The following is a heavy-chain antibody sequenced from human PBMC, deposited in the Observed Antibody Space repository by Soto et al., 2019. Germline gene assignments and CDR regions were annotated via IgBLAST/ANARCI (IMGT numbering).Heavy chain of an antibody. D-gene: IGHD1-26*01. CDR2: IDPSDSYT. Sequence: GGSLKISCEGSGYSFTGYWISWVRQMPGKGLEWMGRIDPSDSYTNYSPSFQGHVTISADKSISTAYLQWSSLKASDTAMYYCARGLVGATHNWFDPWGQGTLVTVSS. CDR1: GYSFTGYW. V-gene: IGHV5-10-1*01. J-gene: IGHJ5*02. CDR3: ARGLVGATHNWFDP.